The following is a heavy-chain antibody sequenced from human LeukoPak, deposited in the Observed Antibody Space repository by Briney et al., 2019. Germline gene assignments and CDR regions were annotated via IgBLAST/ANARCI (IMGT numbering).Heavy chain of an antibody. CDR3: AKSPADGFKTDYWYFDL. D-gene: IGHD5-24*01. J-gene: IGHJ2*01. Sequence: GSLRLSCAASGFTFSSFGMHWVRQAPGKGLEWVAVKWSDGSNQYYADSVRGRFTISRDNSKNTLFLRMNSLRTEDTAVYYCAKSPADGFKTDYWYFDLWGRGTLVTVSS. CDR2: KWSDGSNQ. CDR1: GFTFSSFG. V-gene: IGHV3-33*06.